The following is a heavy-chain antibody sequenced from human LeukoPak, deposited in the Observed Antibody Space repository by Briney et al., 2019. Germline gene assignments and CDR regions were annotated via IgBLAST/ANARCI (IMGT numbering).Heavy chain of an antibody. CDR1: GDSVSSNSAA. J-gene: IGHJ4*02. CDR3: ARDREYCSGGSCYAFDY. D-gene: IGHD2-15*01. V-gene: IGHV6-1*01. CDR2: TYYRSKWYN. Sequence: SQTLSLTCAISGDSVSSNSAARNWIRQSPSRGLEWLGRTYYRSKWYNDYAVSVKSRITINPDTSKNQFSLQLNSVTPEDTAVYYCARDREYCSGGSCYAFDYWGQGTLVTVSS.